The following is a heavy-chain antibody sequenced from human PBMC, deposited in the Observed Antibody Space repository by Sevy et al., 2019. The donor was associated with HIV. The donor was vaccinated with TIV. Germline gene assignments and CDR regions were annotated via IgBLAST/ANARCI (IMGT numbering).Heavy chain of an antibody. Sequence: ASVKVSCKASGYTFTVYYLNWVRQAPGQGLEWMGWINPNSGGTKYAQKFEGRVTMTTDTSISTAYMELSSLGSDDTAVYCCARDSDFWSGSSTFTYWGQGTLVTVSS. J-gene: IGHJ4*02. CDR3: ARDSDFWSGSSTFTY. V-gene: IGHV1-2*02. CDR2: INPNSGGT. D-gene: IGHD3-3*01. CDR1: GYTFTVYY.